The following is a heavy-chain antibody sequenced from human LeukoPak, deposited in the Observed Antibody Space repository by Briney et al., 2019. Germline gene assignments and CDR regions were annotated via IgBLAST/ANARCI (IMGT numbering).Heavy chain of an antibody. Sequence: GASVKVSCKVSGYTLTELSMHWVRQAPGKGLEWMGGFDPEDGETIYAQKFQGRVTMTEDTSTDTVYMELSSLRSEDTAVYYCATSIAARLYYYYGMDVWGQGTTVTVSS. V-gene: IGHV1-24*01. D-gene: IGHD6-6*01. CDR3: ATSIAARLYYYYGMDV. CDR2: FDPEDGET. J-gene: IGHJ6*02. CDR1: GYTLTELS.